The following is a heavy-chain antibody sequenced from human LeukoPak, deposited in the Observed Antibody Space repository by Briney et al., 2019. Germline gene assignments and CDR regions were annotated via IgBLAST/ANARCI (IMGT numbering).Heavy chain of an antibody. CDR3: ARTGHYQFDS. D-gene: IGHD3-9*01. CDR1: GYSFTDYD. V-gene: IGHV1-18*01. CDR2: VSIYNDNT. J-gene: IGHJ4*02. Sequence: ASVKVSCKASGYSFTDYDFSLVRQAPGQGLEWLGWVSIYNDNTKYAREFQDRITMTTDISTSTAYMELKSLTSDDTAVYFCARTGHYQFDSWGQGTLVTVSS.